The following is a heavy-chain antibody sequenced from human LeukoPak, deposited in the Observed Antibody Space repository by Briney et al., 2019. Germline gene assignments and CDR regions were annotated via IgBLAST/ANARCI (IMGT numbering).Heavy chain of an antibody. CDR3: ARDRGQWPVSGRFDP. CDR1: GYTFTSYY. CDR2: INPSGGST. Sequence: ASVKVSCKASGYTFTSYYMHWVRQAPGQGLEWMGIINPSGGSTSYAQKFRGRVTMTRDRSTSTVYMELSSLRAEDTAVYYCARDRGQWPVSGRFDPWGQGTLVTVSS. J-gene: IGHJ5*02. V-gene: IGHV1-46*01. D-gene: IGHD6-19*01.